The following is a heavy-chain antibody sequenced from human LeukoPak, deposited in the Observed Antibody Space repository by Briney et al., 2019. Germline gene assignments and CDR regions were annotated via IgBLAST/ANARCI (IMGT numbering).Heavy chain of an antibody. D-gene: IGHD1-26*01. CDR1: GYTLTELS. Sequence: ASVKVSCKVSGYTLTELSMHWVRQAPGKGLEWMGGFDPEDGETIYAQKFQGRVTMTEDTSTDTAYMELSSLRSEDTAVYYCATTSGSYSSDAFDIWGQGTMATVSS. J-gene: IGHJ3*02. CDR3: ATTSGSYSSDAFDI. CDR2: FDPEDGET. V-gene: IGHV1-24*01.